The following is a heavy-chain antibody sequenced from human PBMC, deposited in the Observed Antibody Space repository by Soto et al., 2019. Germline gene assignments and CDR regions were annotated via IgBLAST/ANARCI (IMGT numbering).Heavy chain of an antibody. J-gene: IGHJ6*02. CDR3: ARTRSFTLGFYYDGMDV. CDR1: GYSFASYW. Sequence: GESLQNSCQGSGYSFASYWIGCVRQMPGKDLEWMGIIYPGDSDTRYSPSFQGQVTISADKSLRTAYLQWTSLKASDTALYYCARTRSFTLGFYYDGMDVWGQGTTVTVSS. CDR2: IYPGDSDT. D-gene: IGHD6-6*01. V-gene: IGHV5-51*01.